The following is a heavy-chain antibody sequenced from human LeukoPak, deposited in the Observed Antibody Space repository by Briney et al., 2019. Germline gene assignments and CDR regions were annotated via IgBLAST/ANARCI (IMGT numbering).Heavy chain of an antibody. CDR3: ARDLNYDYVGGSYRLFDI. CDR2: INWDDDK. Sequence: GPTLLHPPPTLTLTFTFSGFSPSTRGVGVGWIRQPPGKALERLAIINWDDDKGYSPTLKSRLTITKDSSKNQVVLTMTNMDPVDTATYYCARDLNYDYVGGSYRLFDIWGQGAMVTVSS. CDR1: GFSPSTRGVG. V-gene: IGHV2-5*02. D-gene: IGHD3-16*02. J-gene: IGHJ3*02.